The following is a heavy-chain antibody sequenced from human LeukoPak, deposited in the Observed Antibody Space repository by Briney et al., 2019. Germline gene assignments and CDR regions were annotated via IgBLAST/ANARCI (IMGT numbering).Heavy chain of an antibody. CDR2: IYYSGST. J-gene: IGHJ6*03. CDR3: ARTEYTTYYMDV. Sequence: PSETLSLTCTVSGGSISSYYWSWIRQPPGKGLEWIGYIYYSGSTNYNPSLKSRVTISVDTSKNQFSLKLSSVTAADTAVYYCARTEYTTYYMDVWGKGTTVTVSS. V-gene: IGHV4-59*01. D-gene: IGHD6-6*01. CDR1: GGSISSYY.